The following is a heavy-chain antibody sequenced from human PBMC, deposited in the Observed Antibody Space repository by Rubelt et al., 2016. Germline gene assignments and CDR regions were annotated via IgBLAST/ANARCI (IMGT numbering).Heavy chain of an antibody. V-gene: IGHV1-3*01. CDR2: INAGNGNT. J-gene: IGHJ4*02. CDR3: ARGDIVVVVAASNPLDY. CDR1: GYTFTSYA. Sequence: QVQLVQSGSELKKPGASVKVSCKASGYTFTSYAMHWVRQAPGQRLEWMGWINAGNGNTKYSQKFQGRVTITRDTSASTAYMELSSLRSEDTAVYYCARGDIVVVVAASNPLDYWGQGTLVTVSS. D-gene: IGHD2-15*01.